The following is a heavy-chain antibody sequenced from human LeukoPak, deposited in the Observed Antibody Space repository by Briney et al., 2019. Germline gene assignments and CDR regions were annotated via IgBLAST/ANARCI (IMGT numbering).Heavy chain of an antibody. J-gene: IGHJ6*03. V-gene: IGHV3-48*03. D-gene: IGHD3-9*01. CDR1: GFTFSSYE. CDR3: AKDGGYDILTGYYGDYYYYYMDV. CDR2: ISSSGSTS. Sequence: GGSLRLSCAASGFTFSSYEMNWVRQAPGKGLEWVSYISSSGSTSYYADSVKGRFTISRDNAKNSLYLQMNSLRAEDTAVYYCAKDGGYDILTGYYGDYYYYYMDVWGKGTTVTISS.